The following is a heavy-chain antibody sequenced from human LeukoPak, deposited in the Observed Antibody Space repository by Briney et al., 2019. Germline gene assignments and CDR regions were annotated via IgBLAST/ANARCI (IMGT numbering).Heavy chain of an antibody. V-gene: IGHV1-18*01. Sequence: GASVTVSCKASGYTFTSYGISWVRQAPGQGLEWMGWISAYNGNTNYAQKLQGRVTMTTDTSTSTAYMELRSLRSDDTAVYYCARDQRQLWFGDQDYFDYWGQGTLVTVSS. CDR2: ISAYNGNT. CDR3: ARDQRQLWFGDQDYFDY. J-gene: IGHJ4*02. CDR1: GYTFTSYG. D-gene: IGHD3-10*01.